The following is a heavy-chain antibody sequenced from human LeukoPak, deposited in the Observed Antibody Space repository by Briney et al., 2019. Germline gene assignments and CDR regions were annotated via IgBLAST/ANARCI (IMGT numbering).Heavy chain of an antibody. D-gene: IGHD3-16*01. CDR2: ISFDGNNE. V-gene: IGHV3-30-3*01. CDR1: GFTFREYP. J-gene: IGHJ4*02. CDR3: ARDLSDYVWGSSFDY. Sequence: GRSLRLSCAAFGFTFREYPIHWVRQAPGKRLEWVAVISFDGNNEFYADSVKGRFSISRDNSKSTLSLLMNSLRVEDTAIYYCARDLSDYVWGSSFDYWGQGALVTVSS.